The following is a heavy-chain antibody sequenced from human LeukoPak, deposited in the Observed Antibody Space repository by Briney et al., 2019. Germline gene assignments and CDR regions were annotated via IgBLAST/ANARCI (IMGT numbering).Heavy chain of an antibody. V-gene: IGHV1-18*01. CDR1: GYTFTSYG. Sequence: ASVKVSCKASGYTFTSYGISWVRQAPGQGLEWMGWISAYNGNTNYAQKLQGRVTMTTDTSTSTAYMELRSLRSEDTAVYCARDQEGFDYWGQGTLVTVSS. CDR3: ARDQEGFDY. J-gene: IGHJ4*02. CDR2: ISAYNGNT.